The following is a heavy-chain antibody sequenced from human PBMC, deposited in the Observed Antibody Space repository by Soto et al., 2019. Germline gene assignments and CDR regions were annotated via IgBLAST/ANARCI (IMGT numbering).Heavy chain of an antibody. CDR2: IYYSGST. D-gene: IGHD3-3*01. J-gene: IGHJ5*02. V-gene: IGHV4-59*01. Sequence: ASETLSLTCTVSGGSISSYYWSWIRQPPGKGLEWIGYIYYSGSTNYNPSLKSRVTISVDTSKNQFSLKLSSVTAADTAVYYCAQGAGYDFWSGYNWFDPWGQGTLVTVSS. CDR1: GGSISSYY. CDR3: AQGAGYDFWSGYNWFDP.